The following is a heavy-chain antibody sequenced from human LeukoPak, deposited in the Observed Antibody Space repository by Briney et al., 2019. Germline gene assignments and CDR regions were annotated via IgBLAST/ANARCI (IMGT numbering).Heavy chain of an antibody. D-gene: IGHD3-22*01. J-gene: IGHJ6*02. CDR2: INHSGST. Sequence: SETLSLTCAVYGGSFSGYYWSWIRQPPGKGLEWIGEINHSGSTNYNPSLKSRVTISVDTSKNQFSLKLSSVTAADTAVYYCARAGPDSSGYYLYCYGMDVWGQGTTVTVSS. CDR1: GGSFSGYY. CDR3: ARAGPDSSGYYLYCYGMDV. V-gene: IGHV4-34*01.